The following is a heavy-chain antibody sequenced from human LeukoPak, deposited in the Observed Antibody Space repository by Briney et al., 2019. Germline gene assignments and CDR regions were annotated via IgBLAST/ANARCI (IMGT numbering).Heavy chain of an antibody. V-gene: IGHV3-7*01. CDR2: IKQDGSDR. CDR1: GFTFRNYW. CDR3: ARDSTPYDSSGYCYDY. J-gene: IGHJ4*02. Sequence: GGSLRLSCAASGFTFRNYWMSWVRQAPGAGLEWVANIKQDGSDRNYVTSVRGRFTISRDNAESSLYLQMNSLRAEDTAVYYCARDSTPYDSSGYCYDYWGQGTLVTVSS. D-gene: IGHD3-22*01.